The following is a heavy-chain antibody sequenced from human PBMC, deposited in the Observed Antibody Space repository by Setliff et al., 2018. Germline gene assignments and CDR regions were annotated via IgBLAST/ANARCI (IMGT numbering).Heavy chain of an antibody. V-gene: IGHV4-61*02. Sequence: PSETLSLTCTVSGGSISSGSYYWSWIRQPAGKGLEWIGRIYTSGSTNYNPSLKSRVTISVDTSKNQFSLKLSSVTAADTALYYCARGLHDTSDDYYVGAFDMWGLGTKVTVSS. CDR3: ARGLHDTSDDYYVGAFDM. CDR2: IYTSGST. J-gene: IGHJ3*02. CDR1: GGSISSGSYY. D-gene: IGHD3-22*01.